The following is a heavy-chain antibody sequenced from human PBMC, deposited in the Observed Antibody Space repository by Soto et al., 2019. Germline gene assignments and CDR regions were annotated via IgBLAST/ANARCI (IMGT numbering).Heavy chain of an antibody. Sequence: SETLSPTCAVSGGSIDNSTYYWGWIRQPPGKGLEWIGSVYYSGSSYYSPSLKSRVTMSVDSSKNHFSLILDSVTAADTAVYYCVSINAGGWYYFDYWGQGILVTVSS. V-gene: IGHV4-39*02. J-gene: IGHJ4*02. CDR2: VYYSGSS. CDR1: GGSIDNSTYY. CDR3: VSINAGGWYYFDY. D-gene: IGHD6-19*01.